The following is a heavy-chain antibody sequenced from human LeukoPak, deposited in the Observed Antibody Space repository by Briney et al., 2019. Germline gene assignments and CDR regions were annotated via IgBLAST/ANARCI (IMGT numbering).Heavy chain of an antibody. CDR3: ASGSVDYDFWSGYYLYYYYMDV. CDR1: GGSISSYY. V-gene: IGHV4-59*01. J-gene: IGHJ6*03. CDR2: IYYSGST. Sequence: SETLSLTCTVSGGSISSYYWSWIRQPPGKGLEWIGYIYYSGSTNYNPSLKSRATISVDTSKNQFSLKLSSVTAADTAVYYCASGSVDYDFWSGYYLYYYYMDVWGKGTTVTVSS. D-gene: IGHD3-3*01.